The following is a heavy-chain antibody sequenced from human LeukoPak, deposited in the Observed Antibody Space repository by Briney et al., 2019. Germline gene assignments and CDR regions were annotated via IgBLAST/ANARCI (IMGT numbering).Heavy chain of an antibody. D-gene: IGHD3-10*01. J-gene: IGHJ4*02. CDR1: GGSISSYY. Sequence: SETLSLTCTVSGGSISSYYWSWIRQPPGKGLEWIGYIYHSGSTYYNPSLKSRVTISVDRSKNQFSLKLSSVTAADTAVYYCARVPTYGSVLVIDYWGQGTLVTVSS. V-gene: IGHV4-59*12. CDR3: ARVPTYGSVLVIDY. CDR2: IYHSGST.